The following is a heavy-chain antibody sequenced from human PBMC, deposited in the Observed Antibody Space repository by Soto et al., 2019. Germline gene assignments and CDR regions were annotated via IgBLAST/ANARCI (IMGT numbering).Heavy chain of an antibody. J-gene: IGHJ6*02. Sequence: QVQLVQSGVEVKKPGASVKVSCKASGYTFISHGISWVRQAPGQGLEWMGWISGKNGNTNYAQKLQGRVTLNTDTSTSTAYMELRSLRSDDTAVYYCARVSSSIVVVPDYGMDVWGQGTTVTVSS. V-gene: IGHV1-18*04. CDR2: ISGKNGNT. D-gene: IGHD2-15*01. CDR1: GYTFISHG. CDR3: ARVSSSIVVVPDYGMDV.